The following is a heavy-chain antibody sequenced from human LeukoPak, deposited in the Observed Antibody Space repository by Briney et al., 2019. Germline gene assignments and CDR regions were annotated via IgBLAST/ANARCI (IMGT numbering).Heavy chain of an antibody. J-gene: IGHJ4*02. CDR1: GYNFTTFW. Sequence: GESLKISCKTSGYNFTTFWIGWVRQLPGKGLEWMGIIYPSDSDTRYSPSFQGQVTISADKSINTVYLHWNSLKASDTAVYYCASFHISGKSYNGLPYWGQGTLVTVSS. D-gene: IGHD3-10*01. CDR3: ASFHISGKSYNGLPY. V-gene: IGHV5-51*01. CDR2: IYPSDSDT.